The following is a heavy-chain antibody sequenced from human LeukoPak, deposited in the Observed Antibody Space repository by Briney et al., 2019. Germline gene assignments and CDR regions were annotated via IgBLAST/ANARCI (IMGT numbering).Heavy chain of an antibody. Sequence: GGSLRLSCAVSGVIFSNAWMNWVRQAPGKGLEWVGRIKSKPDGETTDYAAPVKDRFTISRDDLRNILYLHMSSLKTEDTAVYYCTTVDGDSGPPFEYWGQGTQVTVSS. V-gene: IGHV3-15*07. CDR3: TTVDGDSGPPFEY. D-gene: IGHD4-17*01. CDR2: IKSKPDGETT. J-gene: IGHJ4*02. CDR1: GVIFSNAW.